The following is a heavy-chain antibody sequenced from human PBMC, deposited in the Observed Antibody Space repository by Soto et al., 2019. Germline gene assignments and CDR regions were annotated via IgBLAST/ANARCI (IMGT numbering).Heavy chain of an antibody. CDR3: AKEPTYYYYYYTMDG. Sequence: ESGGGVVQPGRSLRLSCAASGFTFSNYGMHWVRQAPGKGLQWVAVISYDGSNKYYADSVKGRFTISRDNSKNTLYLQMNSLRAEDTAVYYCAKEPTYYYYYYTMDGWGQGTTVTVSS. J-gene: IGHJ6*02. CDR2: ISYDGSNK. V-gene: IGHV3-30*18. CDR1: GFTFSNYG.